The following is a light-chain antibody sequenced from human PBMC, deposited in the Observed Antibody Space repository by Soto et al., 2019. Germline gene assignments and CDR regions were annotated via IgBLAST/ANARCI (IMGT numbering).Light chain of an antibody. J-gene: IGLJ3*02. CDR3: GSYTSATTWV. V-gene: IGLV2-11*01. CDR2: DVD. CDR1: SGDVGGHDF. Sequence: QSALTQPRSVSGSPGQSVIISCTGISGDVGGHDFVSWYQQHPGKAPKLILYDVDKRPSGVPDRFSGSRSGNTASLSISGLQPEDEASYFCGSYTSATTWVFGGGTKLTVL.